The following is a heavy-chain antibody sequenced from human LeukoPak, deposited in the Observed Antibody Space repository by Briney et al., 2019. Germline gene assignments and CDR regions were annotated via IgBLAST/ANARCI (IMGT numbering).Heavy chain of an antibody. Sequence: GGSLRLSCAASGFTFSDYYMSWIRQAPGKGLEWVSYISSSGSTIYYADSVKGRFTISRDNAKNSLYLQMNSLRAEDTAVYYCANLIVVVISPVKVDADAFDIWGQGTMVTVSS. CDR3: ANLIVVVISPVKVDADAFDI. CDR1: GFTFSDYY. D-gene: IGHD3-22*01. V-gene: IGHV3-11*04. J-gene: IGHJ3*02. CDR2: ISSSGSTI.